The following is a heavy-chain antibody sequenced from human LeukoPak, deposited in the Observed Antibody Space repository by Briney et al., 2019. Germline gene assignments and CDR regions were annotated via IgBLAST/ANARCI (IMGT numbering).Heavy chain of an antibody. CDR3: ARGGPRIYYDSSGYYGY. J-gene: IGHJ4*02. V-gene: IGHV3-21*01. CDR2: ISSSSSYI. D-gene: IGHD3-22*01. Sequence: GGSLRLSCAASGFTFSSYSMNWVRQAPGKGLEWVSSISSSSSYIYYADSVKGRFTISRDNAKNSLYLQMNSLRAEDTAVYYCARGGPRIYYDSSGYYGYWGQGTLVTVSS. CDR1: GFTFSSYS.